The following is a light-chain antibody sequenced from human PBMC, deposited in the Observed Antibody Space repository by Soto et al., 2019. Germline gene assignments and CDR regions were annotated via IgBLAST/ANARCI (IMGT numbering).Light chain of an antibody. CDR2: DAS. CDR3: QHPPTS. CDR1: QSVSTD. V-gene: IGKV3-11*01. Sequence: ALAQSPVALSLSPGERATLSCRASQSVSTDLAWYQQKPGQAPRLLIYDASNRATGIPVRFAGSGSGTAFALTISSLEPQDFVLYYCQHPPTSFGGGTKVEI. J-gene: IGKJ4*01.